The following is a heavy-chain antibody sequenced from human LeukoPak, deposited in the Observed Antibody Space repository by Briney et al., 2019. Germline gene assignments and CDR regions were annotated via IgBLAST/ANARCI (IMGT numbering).Heavy chain of an antibody. V-gene: IGHV3-20*04. CDR3: AREGLYYYDTSGSSEYDY. D-gene: IGHD3-22*01. CDR2: INWNGGST. CDR1: GFTFDDYG. Sequence: PGGSLRLSCAASGFTFDDYGMSWVRQAPGKGLEWVSGINWNGGSTGYADSVKGRFTISRDNAKNSLYLQMNSLRAEDTAVYYCAREGLYYYDTSGSSEYDYWGQGTLVTVSS. J-gene: IGHJ4*02.